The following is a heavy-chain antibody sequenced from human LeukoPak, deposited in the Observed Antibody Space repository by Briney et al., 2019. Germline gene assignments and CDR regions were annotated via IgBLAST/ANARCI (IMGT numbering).Heavy chain of an antibody. J-gene: IGHJ4*02. CDR2: ISGSGGST. CDR1: GFTFSSHA. CDR3: AKFGVAARIGYYFDY. D-gene: IGHD2-15*01. Sequence: GGSLRLSCAASGFTFSSHAMSWVRQAPGKGLEWVSAISGSGGSTYYADSVKGRFTISRDNSKNTLYLQMNSLRAEDTAVYYCAKFGVAARIGYYFDYWGQGTLVTVSS. V-gene: IGHV3-23*01.